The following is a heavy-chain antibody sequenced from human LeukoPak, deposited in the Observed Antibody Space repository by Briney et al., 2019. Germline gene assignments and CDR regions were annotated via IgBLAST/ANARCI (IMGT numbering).Heavy chain of an antibody. CDR1: GFTFSSYA. CDR3: AKGPQYCSGGSCYQADY. V-gene: IGHV3-23*01. Sequence: GGSLRLSCAASGFTFSSYAMSWVRQAPGKGLEWVSAISGSGGSTYYADSVKGRFTISRDNSKNTLYLQMNSLRAEDTAVYYCAKGPQYCSGGSCYQADYWGQGTLVTVSS. CDR2: ISGSGGST. D-gene: IGHD2-15*01. J-gene: IGHJ4*02.